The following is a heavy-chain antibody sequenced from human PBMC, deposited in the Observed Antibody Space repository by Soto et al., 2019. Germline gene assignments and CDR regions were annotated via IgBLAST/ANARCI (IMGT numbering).Heavy chain of an antibody. J-gene: IGHJ6*03. CDR3: ATSTLPLRFLELLSRPPSGYYYYYMDV. Sequence: GASVKVSCKASGYTFTSYGISWVRQAPGQGLEWMGWISAYNGNTKYAQKLQGRVTMTTDTSTSTAYMELKSLRSYYTAVYYCATSTLPLRFLELLSRPPSGYYYYYMDVWGKGTTLTVSS. CDR1: GYTFTSYG. V-gene: IGHV1-18*01. D-gene: IGHD3-3*01. CDR2: ISAYNGNT.